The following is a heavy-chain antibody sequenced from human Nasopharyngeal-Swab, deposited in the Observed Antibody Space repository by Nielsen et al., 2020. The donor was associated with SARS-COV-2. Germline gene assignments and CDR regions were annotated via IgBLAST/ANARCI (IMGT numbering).Heavy chain of an antibody. Sequence: SETLSLTCAVSRGSISSSNWWSWVRQPPGKGLEWIGEIYHSGSTKYNPSLKSRVTISVDKSKNQFSLNLSSVTAADTAVYYCARVFTIFGYYYYMDVWGKGTTVTVSS. CDR1: RGSISSSNW. CDR2: IYHSGST. D-gene: IGHD3-10*02. J-gene: IGHJ6*03. V-gene: IGHV4-4*02. CDR3: ARVFTIFGYYYYMDV.